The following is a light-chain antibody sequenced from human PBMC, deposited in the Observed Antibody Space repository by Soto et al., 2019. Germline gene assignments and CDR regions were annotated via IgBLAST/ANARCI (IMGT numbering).Light chain of an antibody. CDR2: NND. CDR1: SSNIGAGYA. J-gene: IGLJ2*01. CDR3: QSYDDGRSGSV. Sequence: QSVLTQPPSVSGAPGQRVTISCTGTSSNIGAGYAVHWYQQLPGTAPKLLIYNNDNRPSGVPDRISASNSGTSASLAITGLQAEDEAHYYCQSYDDGRSGSVFGAGTKLTVL. V-gene: IGLV1-40*01.